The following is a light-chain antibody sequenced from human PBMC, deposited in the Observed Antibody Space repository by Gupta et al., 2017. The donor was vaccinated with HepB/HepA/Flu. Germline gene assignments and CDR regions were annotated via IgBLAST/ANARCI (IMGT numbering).Light chain of an antibody. CDR1: QSIGSRY. J-gene: IGKJ2*01. Sequence: EIVLTQSPGTLSLSPGERATLPCRASQSIGSRYLAWYQQKPGQAPTLLLYGASRRATGIPDRFSGSGSGTDVTLTISRREPEDFAVYYCQQYTNSPPYTFGQGTKLEIK. CDR3: QQYTNSPPYT. CDR2: GAS. V-gene: IGKV3-20*01.